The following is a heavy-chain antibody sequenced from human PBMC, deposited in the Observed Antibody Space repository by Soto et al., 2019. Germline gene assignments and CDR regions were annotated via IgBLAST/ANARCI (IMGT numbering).Heavy chain of an antibody. CDR3: ARDSGYGSGASVNHYLDY. V-gene: IGHV1-58*01. CDR2: IVVGSGNT. D-gene: IGHD3-10*01. J-gene: IGHJ4*01. Sequence: SVKVSCKASGFTFTSSAVQWVRQARGQRLEWIGWIVVGSGNTNYAQKFQERVTITRDMSTSTAYMELSSLRSEDTAVYYCARDSGYGSGASVNHYLDYWGHGTLVTVSS. CDR1: GFTFTSSA.